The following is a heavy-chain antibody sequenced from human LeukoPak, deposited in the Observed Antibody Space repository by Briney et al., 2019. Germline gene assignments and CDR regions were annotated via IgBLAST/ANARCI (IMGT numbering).Heavy chain of an antibody. CDR1: GFTFSNAW. CDR2: IKSKTDGGTT. Sequence: KAGGSLRLSCAASGFTFSNAWMSWVRQAPGKGLEWVGRIKSKTDGGTTDYAAPVKGRFTISRDDSKNTLYLQMNSLKTEDTAVYYCTTVAVVTPNSLFDYWGQGTLVTVSS. D-gene: IGHD4-23*01. CDR3: TTVAVVTPNSLFDY. J-gene: IGHJ4*02. V-gene: IGHV3-15*01.